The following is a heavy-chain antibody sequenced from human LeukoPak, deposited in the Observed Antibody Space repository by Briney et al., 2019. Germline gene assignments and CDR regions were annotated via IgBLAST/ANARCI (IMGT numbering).Heavy chain of an antibody. CDR1: GGSISSSSYY. CDR3: ARRTRTNYYDSSGYYSWDWFDP. J-gene: IGHJ5*02. V-gene: IGHV4-39*01. D-gene: IGHD3-22*01. Sequence: SQTLSLTCTVSGGSISSSSYYWGWIRQPPGKGLEWIGSIYYSGSTYYNPSLKSRVTISVDTSKNQFSLKLSSVTAADTAVYYCARRTRTNYYDSSGYYSWDWFDPWGQGTLVTVSS. CDR2: IYYSGST.